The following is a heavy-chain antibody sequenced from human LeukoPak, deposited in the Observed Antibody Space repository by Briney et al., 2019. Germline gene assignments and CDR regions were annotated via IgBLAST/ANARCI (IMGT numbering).Heavy chain of an antibody. CDR3: ASGVEVLRFFTGVEANSGFDY. V-gene: IGHV3-11*01. J-gene: IGHJ4*02. Sequence: GGSLRLSCAASGFTFSDYYMSWIRQAPGKGLEWVSYISSSGSTIYYADSVKGRFTISRDNAKNSLYLQMNSLRAEDTAVYYCASGVEVLRFFTGVEANSGFDYWGQGTLVTVSS. CDR1: GFTFSDYY. CDR2: ISSSGSTI. D-gene: IGHD3-3*01.